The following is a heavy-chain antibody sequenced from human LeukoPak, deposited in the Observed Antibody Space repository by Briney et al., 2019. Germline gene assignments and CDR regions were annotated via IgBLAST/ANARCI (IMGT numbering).Heavy chain of an antibody. J-gene: IGHJ3*01. CDR1: GYTFTNYG. V-gene: IGHV1-18*04. Sequence: GASVKVSCKTSGYTFTNYGIIWVRQAPGQGLEWMGLISPHNGDTNYVQKFQGRVSMTTVTSTTTVYMELRSLRYDDTALYYCARGDDAFDFWGQGTMVTVSS. CDR3: ARGDDAFDF. CDR2: ISPHNGDT.